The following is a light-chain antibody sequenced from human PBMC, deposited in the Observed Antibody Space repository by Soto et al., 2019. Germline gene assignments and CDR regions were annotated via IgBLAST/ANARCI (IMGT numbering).Light chain of an antibody. V-gene: IGLV1-44*01. CDR3: ASWDDTLDAQV. J-gene: IGLJ3*02. CDR1: TSNIGSDT. Sequence: QSVLTQPPSASGTPGQRVTISCSGSTSNIGSDTVNWYQQLPGTAPKLLIYRNTQRPSGVPDRFSGSKSGASASLAISGLQSEDEADYYCASWDDTLDAQVFGGGTKLTVL. CDR2: RNT.